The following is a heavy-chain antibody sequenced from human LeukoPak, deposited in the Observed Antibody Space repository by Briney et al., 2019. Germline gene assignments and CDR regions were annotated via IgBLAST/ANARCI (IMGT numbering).Heavy chain of an antibody. J-gene: IGHJ6*03. V-gene: IGHV4-61*02. Sequence: SETLSLTCTVSGGSISSGSYYWSWIRQPAGKGLEWIGRIYTSGSTNYNPSLKSRVTISVDTSKNQFSLKLSSVTAANTAVYYCAREMQDKSLQWIGELKKYYYYYMDVWGKGTTVIVSS. CDR3: AREMQDKSLQWIGELKKYYYYYMDV. D-gene: IGHD3-10*01. CDR1: GGSISSGSYY. CDR2: IYTSGST.